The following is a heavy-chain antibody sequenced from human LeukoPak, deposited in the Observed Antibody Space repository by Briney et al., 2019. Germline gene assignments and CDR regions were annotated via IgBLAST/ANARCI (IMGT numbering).Heavy chain of an antibody. CDR1: GGSISSSSYY. J-gene: IGHJ4*02. CDR3: ARLSCTTTSCHFDY. D-gene: IGHD2-2*01. CDR2: IYYRGRT. V-gene: IGHV4-39*01. Sequence: SETLSLTCTVSGGSISSSSYYWGWIRQSPGRGLEWIGNIYYRGRTDYDPPLKSRVTISVDTSKNQFSLKLNSVTAADTTVYYCARLSCTTTSCHFDYWGQGTLVTVSS.